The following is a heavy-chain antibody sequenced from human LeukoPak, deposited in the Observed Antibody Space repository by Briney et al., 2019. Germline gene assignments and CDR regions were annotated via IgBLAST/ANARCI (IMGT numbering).Heavy chain of an antibody. Sequence: GASVKVSCKASGYTFTSYDINWVRQATGQGLEWMGWMNPNSGNTGYAQKFQGRVTMTRNTSISTAYMELSSLRSEDTAVYYCARRETYYDFWSAPDWFDPWGQGTLVTVSS. D-gene: IGHD3-3*01. J-gene: IGHJ5*02. CDR1: GYTFTSYD. CDR3: ARRETYYDFWSAPDWFDP. V-gene: IGHV1-8*01. CDR2: MNPNSGNT.